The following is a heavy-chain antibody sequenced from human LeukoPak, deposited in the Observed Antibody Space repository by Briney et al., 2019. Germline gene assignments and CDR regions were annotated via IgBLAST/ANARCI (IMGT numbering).Heavy chain of an antibody. CDR1: GGSFSGYY. V-gene: IGHV4-34*01. D-gene: IGHD2-15*01. CDR3: ARGRAYCSGGSCYSGWFDP. Sequence: SETLSLTCAVYGGSFSGYYWSWIRQPPGKGLEWIGEINHSGSTNYNPSLKSRVTISVDTSKNQFSLKLSSVTAADTAVYYCARGRAYCSGGSCYSGWFDPWGQGTLVTVSS. J-gene: IGHJ5*02. CDR2: INHSGST.